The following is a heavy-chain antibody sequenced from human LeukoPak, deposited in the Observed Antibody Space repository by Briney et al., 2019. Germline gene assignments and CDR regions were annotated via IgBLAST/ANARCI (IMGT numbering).Heavy chain of an antibody. CDR3: ARQGYTASYYFLDY. CDR2: IYTTGTT. V-gene: IGHV4-4*07. J-gene: IGHJ4*02. CDR1: GGSIRSYY. Sequence: SETLSLTCDVSGGSIRSYYWGWVRQPAGKGLEWIGRIYTTGTTHFNPSLKRRLTMSIDTSKKQFSLKLTSVSAADTAIYFCARQGYTASYYFLDYWIQGTLVTVSS. D-gene: IGHD2-2*01.